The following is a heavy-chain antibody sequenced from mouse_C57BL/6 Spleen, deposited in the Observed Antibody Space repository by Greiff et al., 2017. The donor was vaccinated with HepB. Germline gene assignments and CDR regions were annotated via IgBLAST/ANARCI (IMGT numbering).Heavy chain of an antibody. CDR1: GFTFSDYG. D-gene: IGHD2-1*01. CDR2: ISSGSSTI. CDR3: ARPFYYGYAMDY. V-gene: IGHV5-17*01. Sequence: VQLKESGGGLVKPGGSLKLSCAASGFTFSDYGMHWVRQAPEKGLEWVAYISSGSSTIYYADTVKGRFTISRDNAKNTLFLQMTSLRSEDTAMYYCARPFYYGYAMDYWGQGTSVTVSS. J-gene: IGHJ4*01.